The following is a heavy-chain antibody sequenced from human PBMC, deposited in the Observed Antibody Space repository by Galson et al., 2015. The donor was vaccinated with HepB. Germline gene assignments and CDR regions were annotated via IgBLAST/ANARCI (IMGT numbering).Heavy chain of an antibody. CDR1: GFIFSDYS. CDR3: ARDPENRNWYHFDY. CDR2: ISGSSKTI. J-gene: IGHJ4*02. Sequence: SLRLSCAGSGFIFSDYSINWVRQPPGMGLEWIAYISGSSKTIHYADSVRGRFTIARDNARNSVYLQMNSLGDEDSAMYFCARDPENRNWYHFDYWGQGALVLVSS. V-gene: IGHV3-48*02. D-gene: IGHD6-13*01.